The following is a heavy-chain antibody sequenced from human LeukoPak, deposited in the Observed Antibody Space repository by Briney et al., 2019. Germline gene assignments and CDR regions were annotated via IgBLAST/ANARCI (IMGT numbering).Heavy chain of an antibody. CDR1: GFTFSSYA. V-gene: IGHV3-64*01. CDR2: ISSHGGST. J-gene: IGHJ5*02. CDR3: ARDRGSSDWAYNWFDP. D-gene: IGHD6-19*01. Sequence: PGGSLRLSCAASGFTFSSYAMHWVRQAPGKGLEYVSAISSHGGSTYYANSVKGRFTISRDNSKNTLYLQMGSLRAEDMAVYYCARDRGSSDWAYNWFDPWGQGTLVTVSS.